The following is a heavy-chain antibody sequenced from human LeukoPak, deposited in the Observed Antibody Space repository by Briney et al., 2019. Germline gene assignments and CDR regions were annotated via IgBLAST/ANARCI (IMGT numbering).Heavy chain of an antibody. CDR2: ISYDGSSK. CDR1: GFNFSNYA. CDR3: ARGTPTVDFWSGYTDY. D-gene: IGHD3-3*01. V-gene: IGHV3-30*04. J-gene: IGHJ4*02. Sequence: GGSLRLSCAASGFNFSNYAMHWVRQAPGKGLEWVAVISYDGSSKYYADSVKGRFTISRDNSKNTLYLQMNSLRAEDTAVYYCARGTPTVDFWSGYTDYWGQGTLVIVSS.